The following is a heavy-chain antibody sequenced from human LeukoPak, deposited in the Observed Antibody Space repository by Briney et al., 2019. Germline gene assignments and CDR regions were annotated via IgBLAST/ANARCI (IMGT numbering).Heavy chain of an antibody. CDR1: GFIFSSYA. Sequence: GGSLRLSCEASGFIFSSYAMTWVRQAPGKGLEWVATINAVDANTYYADSVKGRFTVSRDNPKNTLYLQINSLRAEDTAVYYCAKQFLDTNWGQGTLVTVSS. CDR2: INAVDANT. J-gene: IGHJ4*02. CDR3: AKQFLDTN. D-gene: IGHD3-3*01. V-gene: IGHV3-23*01.